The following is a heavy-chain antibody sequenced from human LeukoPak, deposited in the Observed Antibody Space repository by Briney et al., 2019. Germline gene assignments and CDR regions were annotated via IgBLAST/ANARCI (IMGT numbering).Heavy chain of an antibody. V-gene: IGHV4-39*01. CDR3: ARHPVEGRADTANWFDP. Sequence: PSETLSLTCTVSGGSISSSSYYWGWIRQPPGKGLEWIGSIYYSGSTYYNPSLKSRVTISVDTSKNQFSLKLSSVTAADTAVYYCARHPVEGRADTANWFDPWGQGTLVTVSP. D-gene: IGHD5-18*01. CDR1: GGSISSSSYY. CDR2: IYYSGST. J-gene: IGHJ5*02.